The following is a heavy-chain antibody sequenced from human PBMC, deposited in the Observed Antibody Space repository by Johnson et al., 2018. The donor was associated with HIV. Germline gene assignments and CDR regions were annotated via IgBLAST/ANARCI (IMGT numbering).Heavy chain of an antibody. D-gene: IGHD5-12*01. CDR2: INWNGGST. J-gene: IGHJ3*02. V-gene: IGHV3-20*04. CDR1: GFTVSSNY. Sequence: VQLVESGGGLVQPGGSLRLSCAASGFTVSSNYMHWVRQATGKGLEWVSGINWNGGSTGYADSVKGRFTISRDNAKNSLYLQMNSLRAEDTALYYCARDFYAVVATPFIGSAFDIWGQGTMVTVSS. CDR3: ARDFYAVVATPFIGSAFDI.